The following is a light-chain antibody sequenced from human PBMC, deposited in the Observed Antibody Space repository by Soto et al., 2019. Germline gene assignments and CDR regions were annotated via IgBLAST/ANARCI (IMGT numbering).Light chain of an antibody. CDR1: QSISEW. CDR3: QQYSRYPFT. V-gene: IGKV1-5*01. Sequence: DIHMTQSPSTLSASVGDRVTITCRAGQSISEWLTWYQQKPGRAPKLLIYDVSSLESGVPSRFSGSGSETEFTLNISSLQPDDFATYYCQQYSRYPFTFGPGTKVDIK. CDR2: DVS. J-gene: IGKJ3*01.